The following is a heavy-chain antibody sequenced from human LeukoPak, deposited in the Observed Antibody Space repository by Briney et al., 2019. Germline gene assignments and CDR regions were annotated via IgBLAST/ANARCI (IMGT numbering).Heavy chain of an antibody. J-gene: IGHJ4*02. CDR2: APHEGGDN. Sequence: PGRPLSLSCVASGFTFTAYAMHWVRQAPGKGLEWVAVAPHEGGDNYYADSVKGRFTISRDNGKNSLYLQTNSLRTEDTAVYFCVTGGDFYYAHWGQGTLVTVSS. CDR1: GFTFTAYA. CDR3: VTGGDFYYAH. V-gene: IGHV3-30*01. D-gene: IGHD2-21*01.